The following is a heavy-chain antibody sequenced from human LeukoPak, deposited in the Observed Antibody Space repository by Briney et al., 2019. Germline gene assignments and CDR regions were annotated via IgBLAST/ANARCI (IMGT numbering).Heavy chain of an antibody. V-gene: IGHV4-61*02. CDR2: IYTSGST. J-gene: IGHJ6*03. D-gene: IGHD5-18*01. CDR1: GGSIISGSYY. CDR3: AHTATLYYYYYMDV. Sequence: PSETLSLTCTVSGGSIISGSYYWSWIRQPAGKGLEWIGRIYTSGSTNYNPSLKSRVTISVDTSKNQFSLKLSSVTAADTAVYYCAHTATLYYYYYMDVWGKGTTVTVSS.